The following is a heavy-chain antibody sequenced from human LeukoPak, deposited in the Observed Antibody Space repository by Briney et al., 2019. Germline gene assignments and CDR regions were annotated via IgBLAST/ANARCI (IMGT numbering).Heavy chain of an antibody. Sequence: GEPLKISCKGSGYSFTSSWICWVRQMPGKDLEWMGIIYPGDSQTRYSPSFQGQVTISADKSISTAYLQWSSLKASDTATYYCARMTGSYHSPLGYWGQGTLVTVSS. V-gene: IGHV5-51*01. J-gene: IGHJ4*02. CDR2: IYPGDSQT. CDR1: GYSFTSSW. D-gene: IGHD1-26*01. CDR3: ARMTGSYHSPLGY.